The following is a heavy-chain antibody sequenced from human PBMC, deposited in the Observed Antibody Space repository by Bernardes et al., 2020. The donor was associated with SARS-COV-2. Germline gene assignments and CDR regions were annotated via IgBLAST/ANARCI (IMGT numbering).Heavy chain of an antibody. CDR3: AREPIAARPGIWFDP. CDR1: GFTFSSSA. Sequence: GGSLRLSCTASGFTFSSSAMHWVRQAPGKGPEWVAVISNDGSIKYYTDFVKGRFTISRDNSKNTLYLLMNSLRTDDTAVYYCAREPIAARPGIWFDPWGQGTLVTVSS. D-gene: IGHD6-6*01. V-gene: IGHV3-30-3*01. J-gene: IGHJ5*02. CDR2: ISNDGSIK.